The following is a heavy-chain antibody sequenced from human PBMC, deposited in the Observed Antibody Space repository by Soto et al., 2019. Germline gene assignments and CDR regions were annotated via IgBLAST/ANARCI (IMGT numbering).Heavy chain of an antibody. Sequence: AETLSLTCAVSGYSISSGYHWGWSRQPPGKGLEWLGSVHHSGSTYYNPSLKSRLTISVDKSKNQFSLNLTSEDTAVYYCATNEGRDGYSFDYWGQGTLVTVSS. CDR1: GYSISSGYH. J-gene: IGHJ4*02. D-gene: IGHD5-12*01. V-gene: IGHV4-38-2*01. CDR3: ATNEGRDGYSFDY. CDR2: VHHSGST.